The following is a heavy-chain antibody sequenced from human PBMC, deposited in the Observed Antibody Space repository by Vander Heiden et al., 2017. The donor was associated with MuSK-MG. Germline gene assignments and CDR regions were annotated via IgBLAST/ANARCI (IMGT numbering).Heavy chain of an antibody. CDR3: AQIKGGY. V-gene: IGHV3-7*01. CDR1: GFTFRNYW. CDR2: IKYDGSER. D-gene: IGHD3-16*01. J-gene: IGHJ4*02. Sequence: EVQLVESGGDLVQPGGSLRLSCAASGFTFRNYWMGWVRQAPGKGLEWLANIKYDGSERHYVDSMKGRFTISRDNAKNSLYLQMNSLRAEDTAVYYCAQIKGGYWCQGTLVTVSS.